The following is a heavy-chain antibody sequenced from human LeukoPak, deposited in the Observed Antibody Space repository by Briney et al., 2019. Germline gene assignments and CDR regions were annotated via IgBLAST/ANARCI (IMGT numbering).Heavy chain of an antibody. J-gene: IGHJ3*02. D-gene: IGHD1-26*01. CDR1: GFTFSDYY. Sequence: PGGSLRLSCAASGFTFSDYYMSWIRQAPGKGLEWVSYISSSGSTIYYADSVKGRFTISRDNAKNSLYLQMNSLRAEDTAVYYCARDTIVGALRAFDIWGQGTMVTVPS. CDR2: ISSSGSTI. V-gene: IGHV3-11*04. CDR3: ARDTIVGALRAFDI.